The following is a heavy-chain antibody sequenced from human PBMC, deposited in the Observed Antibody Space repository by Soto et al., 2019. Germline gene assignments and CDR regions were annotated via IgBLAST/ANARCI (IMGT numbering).Heavy chain of an antibody. Sequence: PSETLSLTCTVSRDSISSGGYYWSWIRQHPGKGLEWIGYIYYSGTTYFNPSLKSRVTISVDTSKNRFSLKLNSVTAADTAVYYCARAISPMGTGRYWFDPWGQGTLVTV. CDR2: IYYSGTT. D-gene: IGHD3-10*01. CDR3: ARAISPMGTGRYWFDP. J-gene: IGHJ5*02. CDR1: RDSISSGGYY. V-gene: IGHV4-31*03.